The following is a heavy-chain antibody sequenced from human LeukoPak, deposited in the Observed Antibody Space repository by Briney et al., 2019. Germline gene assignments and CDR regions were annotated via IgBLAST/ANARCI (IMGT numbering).Heavy chain of an antibody. Sequence: ASVKVSCKASGYTFTSYGISWVRQAPGQGLEWMGWISAYNGNTNYAQKLQGRVTMTTDTSTSTAYMELRSLRSDDTAVYYCARFMITFGGVIVISGIDYWGQGTLVTVSS. CDR1: GYTFTSYG. J-gene: IGHJ4*02. CDR2: ISAYNGNT. V-gene: IGHV1-18*01. D-gene: IGHD3-16*02. CDR3: ARFMITFGGVIVISGIDY.